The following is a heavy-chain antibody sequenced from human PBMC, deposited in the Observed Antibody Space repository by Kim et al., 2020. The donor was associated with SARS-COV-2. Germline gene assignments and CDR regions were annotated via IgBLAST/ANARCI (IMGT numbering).Heavy chain of an antibody. J-gene: IGHJ6*03. V-gene: IGHV3-33*01. CDR3: ARATPPYYYYYMDV. Sequence: AASVKGRFTIARDNSKTPLYLQMTSLRAEDTAVYYCARATPPYYYYYMDVWGKGTTVTVSS. D-gene: IGHD2-15*01.